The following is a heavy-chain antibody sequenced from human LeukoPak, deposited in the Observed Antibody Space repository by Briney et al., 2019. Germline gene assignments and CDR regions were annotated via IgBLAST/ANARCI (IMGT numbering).Heavy chain of an antibody. CDR1: GYTFTGYY. Sequence: GASVKVSCKASGYTFTGYYIHWVRQAPGQGLEWTGWINPNNGGTNYAQKFHGRVTMTRDTSISTAYIELSSLRSDDTAVYYCARGYCSAGSCYEFDYWGQGTLVTVSS. CDR3: ARGYCSAGSCYEFDY. CDR2: INPNNGGT. J-gene: IGHJ4*02. D-gene: IGHD2-15*01. V-gene: IGHV1-2*02.